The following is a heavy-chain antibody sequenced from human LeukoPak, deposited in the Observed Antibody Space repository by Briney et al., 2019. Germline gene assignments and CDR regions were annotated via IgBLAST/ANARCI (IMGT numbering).Heavy chain of an antibody. CDR3: ARGGTTVTTWLSYFCYCMDV. Sequence: SETLSLTCAGYGGSFSGYYWSWIRQPPGKGLEWIGEINHSGSTNYNPSLKSRATITVNTSKNQFSVKLSSATAADTAVCCCARGGTTVTTWLSYFCYCMDVWGKGTTVTVSS. D-gene: IGHD4-17*01. CDR1: GGSFSGYY. CDR2: INHSGST. J-gene: IGHJ6*03. V-gene: IGHV4-34*01.